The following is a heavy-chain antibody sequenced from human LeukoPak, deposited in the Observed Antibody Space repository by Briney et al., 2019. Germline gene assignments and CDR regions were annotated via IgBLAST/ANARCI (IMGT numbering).Heavy chain of an antibody. J-gene: IGHJ4*02. V-gene: IGHV4-34*01. Sequence: PSETLSLTCAVYGGSFSGYYWSWIRQPPGKGLEWIGEINHSGSTNYNPSLKSRVTISVDTSKNQFSLKLSSVTAADTAVYYCAREGYYDSSGYNYWGQGTLVIVSS. D-gene: IGHD3-22*01. CDR3: AREGYYDSSGYNY. CDR1: GGSFSGYY. CDR2: INHSGST.